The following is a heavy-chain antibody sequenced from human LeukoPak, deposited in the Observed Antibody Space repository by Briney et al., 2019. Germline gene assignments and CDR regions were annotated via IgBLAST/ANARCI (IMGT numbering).Heavy chain of an antibody. D-gene: IGHD2-15*01. CDR3: ASLLGYCSGDSCFNWFGP. V-gene: IGHV3-23*01. CDR1: KFTFSTSA. Sequence: GGSLRLACAAPKFTFSTSALSWVRQAPGKGLEWVSFITLSGVSTFYADSVKGRFTISRDNSKNTLYLQMNNLTVEDTAMYYCASLLGYCSGDSCFNWFGPWGQGTLVAVSS. CDR2: ITLSGVST. J-gene: IGHJ5*02.